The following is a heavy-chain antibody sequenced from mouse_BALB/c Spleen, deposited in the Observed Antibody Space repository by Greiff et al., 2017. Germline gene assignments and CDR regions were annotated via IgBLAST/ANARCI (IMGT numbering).Heavy chain of an antibody. J-gene: IGHJ2*01. CDR1: GYSITSDYA. D-gene: IGHD1-2*01. V-gene: IGHV3-2*02. Sequence: DVKLVESGPGLVKPSQSLSLTCTVTGYSITSDYAWNWIRQFPGNKLEWMGYISYSGSTSYNPSLKSRISITRDTSKNQFFLQLNSVTTEDTATYYCARHQFDSLLRAHFDYWGQGTTLTVSS. CDR3: ARHQFDSLLRAHFDY. CDR2: ISYSGST.